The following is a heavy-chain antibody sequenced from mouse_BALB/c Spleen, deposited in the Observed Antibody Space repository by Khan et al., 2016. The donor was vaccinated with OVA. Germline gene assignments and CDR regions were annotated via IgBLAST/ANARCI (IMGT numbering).Heavy chain of an antibody. CDR1: GYTFINYW. CDR2: INPSTGYT. J-gene: IGHJ2*01. V-gene: IGHV1-7*01. D-gene: IGHD1-1*01. Sequence: QVQLQQSGAELAQPGASVKMSCKASGYTFINYWILWVKQRPGQGLEWIGYINPSTGYTEYNQNFKDKATLTADKSSSTDYMQLSSLTSEDSAVYYCARRGLRWDFDYWGQGTTLTVSS. CDR3: ARRGLRWDFDY.